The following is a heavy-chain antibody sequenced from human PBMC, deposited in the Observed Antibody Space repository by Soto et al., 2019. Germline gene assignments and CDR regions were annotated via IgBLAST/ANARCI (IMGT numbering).Heavy chain of an antibody. Sequence: PGGSLRLSCAASGFTFSSYGMSWVRQAPGKGLEWVANIKQDGSEKYYVDSVKGRFTISRDNAKNSLYLQMNSLRAEDTAVYYCARDLNPPYYDFWSGYYPGSFDPWGQGTLVTVSS. CDR2: IKQDGSEK. V-gene: IGHV3-7*01. D-gene: IGHD3-3*01. CDR1: GFTFSSYG. J-gene: IGHJ5*02. CDR3: ARDLNPPYYDFWSGYYPGSFDP.